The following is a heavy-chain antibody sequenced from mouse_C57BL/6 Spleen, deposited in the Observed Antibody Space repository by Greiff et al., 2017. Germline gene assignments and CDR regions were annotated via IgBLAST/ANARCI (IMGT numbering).Heavy chain of an antibody. CDR1: GYAFSSSW. Sequence: QVQLKESGPELVKPGASVKISCKASGYAFSSSWMNWVKQRPGKGLEWIGRIYPGDGDTNYNGKFKGKATLTADKSSSTAYMQLSSLTSEDSAVYFGARGGTVVNYFDYWGQGTTLTVSS. V-gene: IGHV1-82*01. D-gene: IGHD1-1*01. CDR2: IYPGDGDT. J-gene: IGHJ2*01. CDR3: ARGGTVVNYFDY.